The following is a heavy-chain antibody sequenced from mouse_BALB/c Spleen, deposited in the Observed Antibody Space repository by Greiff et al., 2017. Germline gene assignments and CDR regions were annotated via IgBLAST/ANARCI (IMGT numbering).Heavy chain of an antibody. CDR1: GFTFSSYT. J-gene: IGHJ4*01. Sequence: EVQLVESGGGLVQPGGSLKLSCAASGFTFSSYTMSWVRQTPEKRLEWVAYISNGGGSTYYPDTVKGRFTISRDNAKNTLYLQMSSLKSEDTAMYYCARGREDAMDYWGEGTSVTVSS. CDR3: ARGREDAMDY. CDR2: ISNGGGST. V-gene: IGHV5-12-2*01.